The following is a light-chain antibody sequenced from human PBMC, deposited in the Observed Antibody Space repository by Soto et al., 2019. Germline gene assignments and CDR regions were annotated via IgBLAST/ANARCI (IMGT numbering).Light chain of an antibody. V-gene: IGKV3-15*01. CDR2: GAS. CDR3: QQSNNRLCT. Sequence: IVVTQSPATLSVSPGERVTLSCRASQSVDRNLAWYQQKVGQVPRLLIYGASTRASGIPARFSGSGSGTEFTLTISSLQSEDFAISSCQQSNNRLCTFAQGTKV. J-gene: IGKJ1*01. CDR1: QSVDRN.